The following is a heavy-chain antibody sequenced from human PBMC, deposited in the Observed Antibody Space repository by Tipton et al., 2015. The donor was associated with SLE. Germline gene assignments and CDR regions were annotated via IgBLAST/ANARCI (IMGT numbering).Heavy chain of an antibody. CDR3: AGAVRSSSEGSNWFDP. Sequence: LRLSCAASGFTVSSNYMSWVRQAPGKGLEWIGSIYYSGSTYYNPSLKSRVTISVDTSKSQFSLKLSSVTAADTAVYYCAGAVRSSSEGSNWFDPWGQGTLVTVAS. CDR1: GFTVSSNY. V-gene: IGHV4-39*07. J-gene: IGHJ5*02. CDR2: IYYSGST. D-gene: IGHD6-6*01.